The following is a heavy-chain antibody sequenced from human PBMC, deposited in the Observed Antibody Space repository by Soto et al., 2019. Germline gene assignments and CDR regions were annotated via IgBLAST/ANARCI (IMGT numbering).Heavy chain of an antibody. CDR2: IYYSGST. J-gene: IGHJ5*02. D-gene: IGHD3-9*01. CDR3: ARHLYDILTGYIYWFDP. Sequence: PSETLSLTCTVSGGSISSSSYYWGWIRQPPGKGLERIGSIYYSGSTYYNPSLKSRVTISVDTSKNQFSLKLSSVTAADTAVYYCARHLYDILTGYIYWFDPWGQGTLVTSPQ. CDR1: GGSISSSSYY. V-gene: IGHV4-39*01.